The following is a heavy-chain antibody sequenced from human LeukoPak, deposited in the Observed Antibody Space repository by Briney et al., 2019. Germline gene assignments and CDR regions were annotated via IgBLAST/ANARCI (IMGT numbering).Heavy chain of an antibody. D-gene: IGHD3-22*01. CDR2: IYYSGST. CDR1: GGSISSGDYY. CDR3: ARDRNYDSRYFDY. J-gene: IGHJ4*02. V-gene: IGHV4-30-4*02. Sequence: SETLSLTCTVSGGSISSGDYYWSWIRQPPGKGLEWIGYIYYSGSTYYNPSLKSRVTISVDTSKNQFSLKLSSVTAADTAVYYCARDRNYDSRYFDYWGQGTLVTVSS.